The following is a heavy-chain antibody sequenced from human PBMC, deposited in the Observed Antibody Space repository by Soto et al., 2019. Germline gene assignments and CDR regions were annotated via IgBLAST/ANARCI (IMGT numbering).Heavy chain of an antibody. Sequence: GSLRPSCAASGFTFSNYAMSLVRQAPGEGVEWVADFGGSGGSAVATDSVTGRFTISRDNYNNTLYLQMSRLRVDDKAVYSCAKVDTAMVIFDYWGQGTLVTVSS. V-gene: IGHV3-23*01. D-gene: IGHD5-18*01. CDR3: AKVDTAMVIFDY. CDR1: GFTFSNYA. CDR2: FGGSGGSA. J-gene: IGHJ4*02.